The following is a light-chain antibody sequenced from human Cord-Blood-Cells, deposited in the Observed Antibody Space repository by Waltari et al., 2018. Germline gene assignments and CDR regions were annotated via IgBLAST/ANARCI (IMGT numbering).Light chain of an antibody. CDR2: AAS. V-gene: IGKV1-39*01. CDR3: QQSYSTLYT. J-gene: IGKJ2*01. Sequence: DIKMTQSPSSLSVSEGVRVTITCRASQSISSYLNWYQQKPGKAPKLLIYAASSLQSGVPSRFSGSGSGTDFTLTISSLQPEDFATYYCQQSYSTLYTFGQGTKLEIK. CDR1: QSISSY.